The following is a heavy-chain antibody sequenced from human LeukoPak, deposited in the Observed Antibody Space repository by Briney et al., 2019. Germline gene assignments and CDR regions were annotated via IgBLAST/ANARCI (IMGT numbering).Heavy chain of an antibody. D-gene: IGHD5-24*01. CDR2: ISGNGGVI. Sequence: GGSLRLSCAASGFTFSDNYMTWVRQAPGKGLEWLSYISGNGGVIQYADSVKGRFTISRDNAKNLLYLQMNNLRAEDTSVYYCARDRRDGYNLLDYWGQGTLVTVSS. CDR1: GFTFSDNY. CDR3: ARDRRDGYNLLDY. V-gene: IGHV3-11*04. J-gene: IGHJ4*02.